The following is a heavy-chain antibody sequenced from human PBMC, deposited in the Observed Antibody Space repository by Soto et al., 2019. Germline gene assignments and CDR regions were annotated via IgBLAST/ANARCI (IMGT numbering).Heavy chain of an antibody. Sequence: SETLSLTCTVSGGSISNYYWSWIRQPAGKGLEWIGRIYTSGNTNYNPSLKGRVTMSVDMSKNQFSLKLSSVAAADTAVYYCARDDHSDNGRAFDPWGPGTLVTVSS. CDR3: ARDDHSDNGRAFDP. D-gene: IGHD1-1*01. J-gene: IGHJ5*02. CDR1: GGSISNYY. CDR2: IYTSGNT. V-gene: IGHV4-4*07.